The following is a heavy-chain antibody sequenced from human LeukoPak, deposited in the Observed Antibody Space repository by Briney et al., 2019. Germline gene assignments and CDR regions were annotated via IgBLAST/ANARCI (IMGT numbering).Heavy chain of an antibody. J-gene: IGHJ5*02. CDR3: AREKINNWFDP. CDR1: GGSISSGSYY. CDR2: IYTSGST. Sequence: SQTLSLTCTVSGGSISSGSYYWSWIRQPAGKGLEWIGRIYTSGSTNYNPSLKSRVTISVDTSKNQFSLKLSSVTAADTAVYYCAREKINNWFDPWGQGTLVTVSS. V-gene: IGHV4-61*02.